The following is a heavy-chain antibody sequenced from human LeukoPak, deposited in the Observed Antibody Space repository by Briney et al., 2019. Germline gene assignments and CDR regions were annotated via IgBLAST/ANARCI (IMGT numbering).Heavy chain of an antibody. CDR3: ARLNGGN. J-gene: IGHJ4*02. CDR2: IHYSGST. D-gene: IGHD3-16*01. V-gene: IGHV4-59*01. Sequence: SETLSLTCSVSGDSISFFYWSWIRQPPGKGLEWIGNIHYSGSTRYNPSLKSRVTISVDTSTNYFSLKLNSVTDADAAVYFCARLNGGNWGQGTLVTVSS. CDR1: GDSISFFY.